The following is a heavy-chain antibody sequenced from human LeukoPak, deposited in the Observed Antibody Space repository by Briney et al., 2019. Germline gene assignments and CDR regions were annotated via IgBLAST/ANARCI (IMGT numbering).Heavy chain of an antibody. Sequence: PSETLSLTCGVSGGSFSSHYWTWIRQPPGKGLEWIGEINPRGSTNYNPSLESRVTVSADTSRNQLSLSLTSVTAADSAVYFCARGLRQGSAWSWGRKEKSYQYMDVWGTGTTVIVSS. CDR2: INPRGST. CDR3: ARGLRQGSAWSWGRKEKSYQYMDV. D-gene: IGHD6-19*01. J-gene: IGHJ6*04. V-gene: IGHV4-34*01. CDR1: GGSFSSHY.